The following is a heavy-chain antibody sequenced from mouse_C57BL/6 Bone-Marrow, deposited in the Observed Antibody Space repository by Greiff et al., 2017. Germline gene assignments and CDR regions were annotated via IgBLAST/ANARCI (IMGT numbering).Heavy chain of an antibody. CDR2: IGPNSGGT. J-gene: IGHJ2*01. V-gene: IGHV1-72*01. D-gene: IGHD2-3*01. CDR3: ARWLLDYFDY. Sequence: QVQLQQSGADLVKPGASVKLSCKASGFTFTSYWMDWVNQTPGRGLERIARIGPNSGGTKYNDKFKSKVTLTVDKPSSTADMQLSRLTSEDSEVYYCARWLLDYFDYWGQGTTLTVSS. CDR1: GFTFTSYW.